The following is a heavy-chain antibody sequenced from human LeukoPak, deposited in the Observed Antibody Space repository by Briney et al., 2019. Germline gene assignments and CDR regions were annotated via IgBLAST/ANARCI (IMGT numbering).Heavy chain of an antibody. CDR2: IIPIFGTA. CDR1: GYTFTSYG. Sequence: PVKVSCKASGYTFTSYGISWVRQAPGQGLEWMGGIIPIFGTANYAQKFQGRVTITTDESTSTAYMELSSLRSEDTAVYYCARAGSYRIAAVYYFDYWGQGTLVTVYS. V-gene: IGHV1-69*05. J-gene: IGHJ4*02. D-gene: IGHD6-13*01. CDR3: ARAGSYRIAAVYYFDY.